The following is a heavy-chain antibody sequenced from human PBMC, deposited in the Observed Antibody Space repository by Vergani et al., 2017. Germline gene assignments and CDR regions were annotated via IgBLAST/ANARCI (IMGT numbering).Heavy chain of an antibody. CDR2: ISYDGSNK. D-gene: IGHD5-12*01. CDR1: GFTFSSYG. J-gene: IGHJ4*02. Sequence: QVQLVESGGGVVQPGRSLRLSCAASGFTFSSYGMHWVRQAPGKGLEWVAVISYDGSNKFYADSVKGRFTISRDNSKNTLYLQMNSLRAEDTAVYYCARVRGGYGPFDYWGQGTLVTVSS. V-gene: IGHV3-30*03. CDR3: ARVRGGYGPFDY.